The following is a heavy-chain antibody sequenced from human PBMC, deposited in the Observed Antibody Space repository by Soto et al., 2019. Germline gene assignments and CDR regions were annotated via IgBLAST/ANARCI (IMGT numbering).Heavy chain of an antibody. CDR2: ISGSGGST. Sequence: GGSLRLSCAASGFTFSSYAMSWVRQAPGKGLEWVSAISGSGGSTYYADSVKGRFTISRDNSKNTLYLQMNSLRAEDTAVYYCAKEQLYIRGVIHHRFDPWGHGTLVTVPS. D-gene: IGHD3-10*02. CDR1: GFTFSSYA. J-gene: IGHJ5*02. CDR3: AKEQLYIRGVIHHRFDP. V-gene: IGHV3-23*01.